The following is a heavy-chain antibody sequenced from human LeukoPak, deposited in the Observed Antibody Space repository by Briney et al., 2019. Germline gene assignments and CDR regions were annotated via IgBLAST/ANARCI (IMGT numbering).Heavy chain of an antibody. CDR2: ISSSISTI. CDR1: GFTFSSYS. Sequence: GGSLRLSCAASGFTFSSYSMNWVRQAPGRGLEWVSYISSSISTIHYADSVKGRYTISRDNAKNSLYLQMNSQRDEDTALYYCARSSSLDYWGLGTLVTVSS. D-gene: IGHD2-2*01. V-gene: IGHV3-48*02. CDR3: ARSSSLDY. J-gene: IGHJ4*02.